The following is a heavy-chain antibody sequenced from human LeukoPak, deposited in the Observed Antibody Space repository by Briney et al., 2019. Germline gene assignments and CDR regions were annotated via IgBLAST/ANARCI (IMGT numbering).Heavy chain of an antibody. V-gene: IGHV4-59*11. Sequence: SSETLSLTCTVSGGSIRSHYWSWIRHPPGKGLEWIGYVYYSGSTRYNPSLKSRATISVDTSKTQFSLRLNSVTAADTAVYYCARDGDGYNYWFEPWGQGTLVTVSS. CDR3: ARDGDGYNYWFEP. CDR1: GGSIRSHY. J-gene: IGHJ5*02. D-gene: IGHD5-24*01. CDR2: VYYSGST.